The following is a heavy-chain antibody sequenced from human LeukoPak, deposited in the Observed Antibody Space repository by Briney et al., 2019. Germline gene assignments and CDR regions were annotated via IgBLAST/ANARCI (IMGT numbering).Heavy chain of an antibody. CDR2: IKHDGSET. Sequence: PGGSLRLSCAASGLTYSVYWMGWVRQAPGKGLEWVADIKHDGSETYHVDFVKGRFTISRDNVESSLYLQMNSLRAEDTALYYCVRHYDDSSGWSFDMWGQGTMVTVSP. CDR1: GLTYSVYW. D-gene: IGHD3-22*01. V-gene: IGHV3-7*01. CDR3: VRHYDDSSGWSFDM. J-gene: IGHJ3*02.